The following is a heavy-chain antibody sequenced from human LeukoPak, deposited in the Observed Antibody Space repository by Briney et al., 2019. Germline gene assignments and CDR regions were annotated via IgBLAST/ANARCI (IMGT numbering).Heavy chain of an antibody. CDR2: INQDGSKE. V-gene: IGHV3-7*01. D-gene: IGHD5-12*01. Sequence: GGSLRLPCAASGFTFSNYWMTWVRQAPGKGLEWVANINQDGSKEYYMDSVKARFTISRDNAKNSLSLRMNSLRAEDTAVYYCVRDGGVSGYDLLDYWGQGTLVTVSS. CDR3: VRDGGVSGYDLLDY. CDR1: GFTFSNYW. J-gene: IGHJ4*02.